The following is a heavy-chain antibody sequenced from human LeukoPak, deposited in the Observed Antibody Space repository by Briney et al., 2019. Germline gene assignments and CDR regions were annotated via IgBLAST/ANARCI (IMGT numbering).Heavy chain of an antibody. CDR3: ATDQRSNRGHDASDI. CDR2: FDPEDGET. V-gene: IGHV1-24*01. J-gene: IGHJ3*02. D-gene: IGHD1-14*01. CDR1: GYTLTELS. Sequence: ASVKVSCKVSGYTLTELSMHWVRQAPGNGLEWMGGFDPEDGETIYAQKFQGRVTMTEDTSTDTAYMELRSLRAEDTAVYYCATDQRSNRGHDASDIWGHGTIVTASP.